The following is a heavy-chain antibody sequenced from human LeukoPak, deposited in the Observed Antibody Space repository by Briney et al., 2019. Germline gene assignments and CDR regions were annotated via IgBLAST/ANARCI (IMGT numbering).Heavy chain of an antibody. D-gene: IGHD3-3*01. Sequence: GGSLRLSCAASGFTVSSNYMSWVRQAPGKGLEWVSVIYSGGSTYYADSVKGRFTISRDNAKNSLYLQMNSLRAEDTAVYYCARDRSGLRFLEWSYDAFDIWGQGTMVTVSS. CDR1: GFTVSSNY. J-gene: IGHJ3*02. V-gene: IGHV3-53*01. CDR2: IYSGGST. CDR3: ARDRSGLRFLEWSYDAFDI.